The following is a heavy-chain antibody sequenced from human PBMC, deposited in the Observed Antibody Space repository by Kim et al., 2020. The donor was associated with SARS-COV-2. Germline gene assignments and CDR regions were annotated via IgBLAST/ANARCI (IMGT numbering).Heavy chain of an antibody. CDR2: IWYDGSNK. J-gene: IGHJ6*02. D-gene: IGHD3-10*01. V-gene: IGHV3-33*01. CDR3: ARDGRMVRGLYYYYGMDV. Sequence: GGSLRLSCAASGFTFSSYGMHWVRQAPGKGLEWVAVIWYDGSNKYYADSVKGRFTISRDNSKNTLYLQMNSLRAEDTAVYYCARDGRMVRGLYYYYGMDVWGQGTTVTVSS. CDR1: GFTFSSYG.